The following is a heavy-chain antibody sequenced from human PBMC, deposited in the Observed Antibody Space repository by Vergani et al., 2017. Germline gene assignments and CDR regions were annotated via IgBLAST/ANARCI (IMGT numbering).Heavy chain of an antibody. V-gene: IGHV1-8*02. CDR2: MNPNSGNT. D-gene: IGHD3-16*01. CDR3: ARGMGGDYYYYYYMDV. Sequence: QVQLVQSGAEVKKPGASVKVSCKASGYTFTGYYMHWVRQAPGQGLEWMGWMNPNSGNTGYAQKFQGRVTMTRNTSISTAYMELSSLRSEDTAVYYCARGMGGDYYYYYYMDVWGKGTTVTVSS. CDR1: GYTFTGYY. J-gene: IGHJ6*03.